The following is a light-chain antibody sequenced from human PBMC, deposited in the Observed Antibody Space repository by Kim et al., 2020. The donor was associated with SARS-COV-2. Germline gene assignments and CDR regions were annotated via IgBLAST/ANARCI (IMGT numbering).Light chain of an antibody. J-gene: IGLJ2*01. Sequence: LGASVKFTCTLSSGHSSYAIAGHQQQPEKGPRYLMKLNSDGSHSKGDGIPVRFSGSSSGAERSLTISSLQSEDEADYYCQTWGTVVFGGGTQLTVL. CDR1: SGHSSYA. CDR3: QTWGTVV. V-gene: IGLV4-69*01. CDR2: LNSDGSH.